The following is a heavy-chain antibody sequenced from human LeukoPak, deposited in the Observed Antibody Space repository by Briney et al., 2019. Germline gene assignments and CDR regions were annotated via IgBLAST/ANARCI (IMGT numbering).Heavy chain of an antibody. J-gene: IGHJ4*02. Sequence: PSETLSLTCAVYGGSFSGYYWSWIRQPPGKGLEWIGEINHSGSTNYNPSLKSRVTISVDTSKNRFSLKLSSVTAADTAVYYCARPGSSGTEDYWGQGTLVTVSS. D-gene: IGHD6-13*01. CDR1: GGSFSGYY. V-gene: IGHV4-34*01. CDR2: INHSGST. CDR3: ARPGSSGTEDY.